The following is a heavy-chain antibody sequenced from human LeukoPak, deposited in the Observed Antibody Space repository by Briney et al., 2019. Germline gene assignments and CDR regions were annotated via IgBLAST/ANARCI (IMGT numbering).Heavy chain of an antibody. D-gene: IGHD2-15*01. Sequence: SETLSLTCTVPGGSISSNSYYWGWIRQPPGKGLEWIGTIYYSGNTYYNPSLKSRVTISVDTSKNQFSLKLTSVTAADTAVYYCARLLYCSGGSCYYWDYWGQGTLVAVSS. J-gene: IGHJ4*02. V-gene: IGHV4-39*01. CDR3: ARLLYCSGGSCYYWDY. CDR2: IYYSGNT. CDR1: GGSISSNSYY.